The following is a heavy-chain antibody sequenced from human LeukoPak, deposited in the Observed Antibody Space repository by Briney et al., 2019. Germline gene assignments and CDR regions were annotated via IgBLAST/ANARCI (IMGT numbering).Heavy chain of an antibody. CDR2: INPKRGGT. D-gene: IGHD5-18*01. Sequence: GASVKVSRKASGYSFTDYYMHWVRQAPGQGLEWMGRINPKRGGTNYAQKFQGRVTLTRDTSISTAHMELSRLTSDDTAVYYCARDRERGYSYGGMDVWGQGTTVTVSS. V-gene: IGHV1-2*06. CDR3: ARDRERGYSYGGMDV. J-gene: IGHJ6*02. CDR1: GYSFTDYY.